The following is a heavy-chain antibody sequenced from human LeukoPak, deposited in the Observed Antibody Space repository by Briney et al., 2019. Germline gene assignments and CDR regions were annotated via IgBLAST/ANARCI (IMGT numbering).Heavy chain of an antibody. J-gene: IGHJ4*02. D-gene: IGHD1-26*01. Sequence: SETLSLTCTVSGGSISSSSYYWGWVRQPPGTGLEWLGSIYYSGSTYYNPSLKSRVTISVDTSKNQFSLKLSSVTAADTAVYYCARHVRGSYQGGLDYWGQGTLVTVSS. V-gene: IGHV4-39*01. CDR3: ARHVRGSYQGGLDY. CDR1: GGSISSSSYY. CDR2: IYYSGST.